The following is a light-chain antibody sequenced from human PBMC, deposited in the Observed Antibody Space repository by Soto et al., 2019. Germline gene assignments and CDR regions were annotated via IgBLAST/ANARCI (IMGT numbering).Light chain of an antibody. CDR1: QGVTSN. CDR3: QHYNNWPLT. V-gene: IGKV3-15*01. J-gene: IGKJ4*01. CDR2: GAS. Sequence: EIVMTQSPATLSVSPGERATLSCRASQGVTSNLGWYQQKPGQAPRLLIYGASTRATGIPVRFSGSGSGTEFTLTISSLQSEDFAVYYCQHYNNWPLTFGGGTKVEIK.